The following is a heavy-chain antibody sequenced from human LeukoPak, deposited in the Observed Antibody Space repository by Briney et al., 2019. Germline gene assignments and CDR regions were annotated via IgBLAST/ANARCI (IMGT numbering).Heavy chain of an antibody. Sequence: SETLSLTCSVSGGSMSNYYWSWIRQPPGKGLEWIGYIYYSGNTHYNPSLKSRVTISVDASKNQVSLNLRSVTAPDTAMYYCARGGPRLYYYYMDVWGKGTTVTISS. CDR2: IYYSGNT. CDR1: GGSMSNYY. D-gene: IGHD3-22*01. J-gene: IGHJ6*03. CDR3: ARGGPRLYYYYMDV. V-gene: IGHV4-59*01.